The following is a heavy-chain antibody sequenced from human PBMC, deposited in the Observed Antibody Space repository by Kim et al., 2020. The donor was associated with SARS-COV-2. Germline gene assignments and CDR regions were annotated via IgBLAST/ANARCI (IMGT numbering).Heavy chain of an antibody. CDR2: TYYRSKWIN. D-gene: IGHD1-26*01. Sequence: SQTLSLTCAISGDSVSTNSATWNWIRQSPSRGLEWLGRTYYRSKWINDYALSVKSRVTINPDTSKNQFSLQLTSVTPEDTAMYYCVKGGGGAYDYWGQGTLVTVSS. CDR1: GDSVSTNSAT. CDR3: VKGGGGAYDY. V-gene: IGHV6-1*01. J-gene: IGHJ4*02.